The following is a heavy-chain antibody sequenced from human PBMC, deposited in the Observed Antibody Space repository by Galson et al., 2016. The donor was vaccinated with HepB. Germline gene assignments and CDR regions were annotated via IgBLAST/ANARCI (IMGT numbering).Heavy chain of an antibody. V-gene: IGHV3-30*03. D-gene: IGHD3-16*01. CDR3: ARDSAMGEVDYFDS. CDR1: GFTFSDYY. CDR2: ISYDGSKK. J-gene: IGHJ4*02. Sequence: SLRLSCAASGFTFSDYYMSWVRQAPGKGLEWVAVISYDGSKKYYADSVKGRFTISRDSSQNTVFLQMNSLRTEDTAVYYCARDSAMGEVDYFDSWGQGTLVTVSS.